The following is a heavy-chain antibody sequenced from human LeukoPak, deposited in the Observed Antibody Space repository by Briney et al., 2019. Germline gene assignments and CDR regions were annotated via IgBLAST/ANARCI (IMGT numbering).Heavy chain of an antibody. CDR3: ARVIVGTTTRLDYFDY. D-gene: IGHD1-26*01. CDR2: ISEDGSIK. Sequence: GMSLRLSCAASGFAFSSCGIHWVRQAPGKGLEWVALISEDGSIKFYADSVKGRFTISGDNSKNTLYLQMNSLRAEDTAVYYCARVIVGTTTRLDYFDYWGQGTLVTVSS. J-gene: IGHJ4*02. CDR1: GFAFSSCG. V-gene: IGHV3-30*03.